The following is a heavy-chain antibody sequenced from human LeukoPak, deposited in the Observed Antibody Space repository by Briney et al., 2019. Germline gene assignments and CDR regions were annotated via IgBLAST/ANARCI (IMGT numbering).Heavy chain of an antibody. CDR1: GFPFDNYG. V-gene: IGHV3-20*04. CDR2: ITWNGGIT. CDR3: ARDRYYYDTSGYYYFDY. D-gene: IGHD3-22*01. Sequence: GGSLRLSCAASGFPFDNYGMAWVRQGPGKGLEWVSGITWNGGITAHADSVKGRFTISRDNAKNSLYLQMNSLRAEDTAVYYCARDRYYYDTSGYYYFDYWGQGTLVTVSS. J-gene: IGHJ4*02.